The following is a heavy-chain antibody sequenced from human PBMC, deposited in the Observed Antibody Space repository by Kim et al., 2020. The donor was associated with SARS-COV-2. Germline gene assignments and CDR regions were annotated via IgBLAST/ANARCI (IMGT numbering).Heavy chain of an antibody. CDR1: GFTFSSYS. CDR2: ISSSSSTT. V-gene: IGHV3-48*02. J-gene: IGHJ4*02. CDR3: ASAWGSSWYVGYYFDY. D-gene: IGHD6-13*01. Sequence: GGSLRLSCAASGFTFSSYSMNWVRQAPGKGLEWVSYISSSSSTTHYVDSVKGRFTISRDNAKNSLYLQMNSLRDEDTAVYYCASAWGSSWYVGYYFDYWGQRTLVTVSS.